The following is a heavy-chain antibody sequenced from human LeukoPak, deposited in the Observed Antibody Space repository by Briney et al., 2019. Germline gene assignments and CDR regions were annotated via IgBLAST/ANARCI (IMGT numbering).Heavy chain of an antibody. CDR2: IYYSGST. CDR1: GGSISSYY. V-gene: IGHV4-59*01. CDR3: ARVYGIQLWSFDY. J-gene: IGHJ4*02. Sequence: SETLSLTCTVSGGSISSYYWSWIRQPPGKGLERIGYIYYSGSTNYNPSLKSRVTISVDTSKNQFSLKLSSVTAADTAVYYCARVYGIQLWSFDYWGQGTLVTVSS. D-gene: IGHD5-18*01.